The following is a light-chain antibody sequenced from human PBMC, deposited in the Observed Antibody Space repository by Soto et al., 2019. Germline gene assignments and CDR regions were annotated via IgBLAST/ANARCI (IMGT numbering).Light chain of an antibody. CDR2: DAS. CDR1: QSVSSY. Sequence: EIVLTQSPATLSLSPGERATLPCRASQSVSSYLAWYQQKPGQAPRLLIYDASNRATGIPARFSGSGSGTEFTLTISSLQSEDFAVYYCQQYNNWPLTFGGGTKVDIK. V-gene: IGKV3-11*01. J-gene: IGKJ4*01. CDR3: QQYNNWPLT.